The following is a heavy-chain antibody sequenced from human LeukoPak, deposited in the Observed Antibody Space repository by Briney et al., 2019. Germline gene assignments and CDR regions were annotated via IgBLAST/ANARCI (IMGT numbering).Heavy chain of an antibody. CDR1: GFTFTNHD. V-gene: IGHV3-13*01. CDR2: IGTAGRT. Sequence: GGSLRLSCAASGFTFTNHDMHWVRQAPGKGLEWVSAIGTAGRTYYADSVRGRFIISRENAKNSFYLQLNSLRVEDTAVYYCAREGSGEFADIWGQGTLVTVSP. J-gene: IGHJ3*02. CDR3: AREGSGEFADI. D-gene: IGHD3-10*01.